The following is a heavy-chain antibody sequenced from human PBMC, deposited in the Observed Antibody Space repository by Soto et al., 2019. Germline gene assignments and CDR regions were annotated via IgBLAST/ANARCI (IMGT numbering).Heavy chain of an antibody. V-gene: IGHV2-5*02. CDR3: VQSRCGGDCLQSYSSHSYYGLDV. Sequence: ESGPTLVNPTQTLTLTCTFSGFSLSTTGGGVGWIRQPPGKALEWLALIYWDDDKRYNPSLKSRLTITKDTSKNQVVLTMTHMDPVDTATYYCVQSRCGGDCLQSYSSHSYYGLDVWGQGTTVTVSS. J-gene: IGHJ6*02. CDR2: IYWDDDK. CDR1: GFSLSTTGGG. D-gene: IGHD2-21*01.